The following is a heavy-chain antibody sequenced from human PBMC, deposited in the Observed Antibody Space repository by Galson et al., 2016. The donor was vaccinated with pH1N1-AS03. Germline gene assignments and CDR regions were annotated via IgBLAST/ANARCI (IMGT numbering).Heavy chain of an antibody. Sequence: TLSLTCTVSGGSVSSGLYYWSWIRQHPGKGLEWIGYIYNSGNSYFNPSLKRRLSMSVDTSKNHFSLNLTSATAADTAVYYCARGGDSRGFPSPYDPWGPGTLVTVSA. CDR3: ARGGDSRGFPSPYDP. D-gene: IGHD7-27*01. J-gene: IGHJ5*02. CDR2: IYNSGNS. V-gene: IGHV4-31*03. CDR1: GGSVSSGLYY.